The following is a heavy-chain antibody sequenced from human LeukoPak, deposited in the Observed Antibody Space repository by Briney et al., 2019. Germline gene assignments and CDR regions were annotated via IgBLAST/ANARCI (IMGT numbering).Heavy chain of an antibody. J-gene: IGHJ4*02. CDR2: IYHSGGA. V-gene: IGHV4-38-2*01. D-gene: IGHD2-15*01. Sequence: SETLSLTCAVSGYSISSGYYWGWIRQPPGKELERIGSIYHSGGAYSHPSFKSRVPIHVDTSKTQFSLKLSSVTAADTAVYDCARLPGGSWLEDYWGQGTLVTVSS. CDR1: GYSISSGYY. CDR3: ARLPGGSWLEDY.